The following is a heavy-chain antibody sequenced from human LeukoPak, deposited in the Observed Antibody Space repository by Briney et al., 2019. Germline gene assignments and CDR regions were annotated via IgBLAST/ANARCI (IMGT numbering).Heavy chain of an antibody. D-gene: IGHD6-6*01. Sequence: SETLSLTCTVSGYSISSGYYWGWIRQPPRKGLEWIGSIYHSGSTYYNPSLKSRVTISVDTSKNQFSLKLSSVTAADTAVYYCARVQYSSSAGLDYWGQGTLVTVSS. J-gene: IGHJ4*02. CDR2: IYHSGST. CDR1: GYSISSGYY. CDR3: ARVQYSSSAGLDY. V-gene: IGHV4-38-2*02.